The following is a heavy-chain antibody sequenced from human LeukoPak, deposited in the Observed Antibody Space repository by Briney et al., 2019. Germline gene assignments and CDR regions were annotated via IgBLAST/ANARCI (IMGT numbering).Heavy chain of an antibody. V-gene: IGHV3-30*02. J-gene: IGHJ4*02. CDR3: ASTESVRYFDWLAPGVYFDY. D-gene: IGHD3-9*01. Sequence: PGGSLRLSCAASGFTSSSYGMHWVRQAPGKGLEWVAFIRYDGSNKYYADSVKGRFTISRDNSKNTLYLQMNSLRAEDTAVYYCASTESVRYFDWLAPGVYFDYWGQGTLVTVSS. CDR1: GFTSSSYG. CDR2: IRYDGSNK.